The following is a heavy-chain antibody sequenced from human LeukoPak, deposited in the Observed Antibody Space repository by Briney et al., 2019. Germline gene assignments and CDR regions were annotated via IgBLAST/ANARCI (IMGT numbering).Heavy chain of an antibody. CDR2: ISSSSVYT. CDR3: ARDRVNWNDVGGLFDY. J-gene: IGHJ4*02. D-gene: IGHD1-1*01. Sequence: PGASLRLSCTTSGFTYSDYYMSWIRQAPGKGLEWVSYISSSSVYTDYADSVKGRFTISRDNSRNTLYLQMNSLSAEDTAVYYCARDRVNWNDVGGLFDYWGQGTLVTVSS. CDR1: GFTYSDYY. V-gene: IGHV3-11*05.